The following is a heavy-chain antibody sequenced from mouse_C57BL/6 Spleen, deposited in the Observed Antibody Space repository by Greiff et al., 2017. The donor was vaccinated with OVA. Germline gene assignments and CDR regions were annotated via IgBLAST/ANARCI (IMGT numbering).Heavy chain of an antibody. CDR1: GYTFTSYW. CDR3: ARSYGSPHYYAMDY. Sequence: VQLQQPGAELVRPGSSVKLSCKASGYTFTSYWLDWVKQRPGHGLEWIGNIYPSDSETHYNQKFKDKATLTVDKSSSTAYMQLSSLTSEDSAVYYCARSYGSPHYYAMDYWGQGTSVTVSS. D-gene: IGHD1-1*01. V-gene: IGHV1-61*01. J-gene: IGHJ4*01. CDR2: IYPSDSET.